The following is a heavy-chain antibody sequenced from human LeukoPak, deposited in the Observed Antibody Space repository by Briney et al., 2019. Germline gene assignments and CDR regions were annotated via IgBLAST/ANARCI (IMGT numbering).Heavy chain of an antibody. D-gene: IGHD6-13*01. Sequence: AAVKVSCRASGYTFSDYYIHFVRQAPGQGLEWMGRINPNSGVINFAPNFQVRVTMTRDTSMNTAYMQLSGLTSDDTAVYFCAKGFMSAAGPFDYWGQGTLVTVSS. CDR2: INPNSGVI. CDR3: AKGFMSAAGPFDY. V-gene: IGHV1-2*06. CDR1: GYTFSDYY. J-gene: IGHJ4*02.